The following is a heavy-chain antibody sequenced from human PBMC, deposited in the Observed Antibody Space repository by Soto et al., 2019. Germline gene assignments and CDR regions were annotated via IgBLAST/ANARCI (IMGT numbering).Heavy chain of an antibody. V-gene: IGHV1-18*01. J-gene: IGHJ4*02. Sequence: ASVKVSCKASGYTFSSYSISWVRQAPGQGLEWMGWINAYNGNTNYAQKLQGRVTMTTDTSTSTAYMELRSLRSDDTAVYYCARGTYYYGSGPHPLDYWGQGTLVTVSS. D-gene: IGHD3-10*01. CDR3: ARGTYYYGSGPHPLDY. CDR1: GYTFSSYS. CDR2: INAYNGNT.